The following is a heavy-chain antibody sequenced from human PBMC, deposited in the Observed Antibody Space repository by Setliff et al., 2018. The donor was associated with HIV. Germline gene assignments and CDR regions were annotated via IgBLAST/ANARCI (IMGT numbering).Heavy chain of an antibody. CDR2: IKQDGSEK. J-gene: IGHJ4*02. V-gene: IGHV3-7*03. CDR3: ARYNWNPLGYRFDY. D-gene: IGHD1-20*01. CDR1: GFTFSSYW. Sequence: GGSLRLSCAASGFTFSSYWMSWVRQAPGKGLEWVANIKQDGSEKYYVDSVKGRFTISRDNAKNSLYLQMSSLRAEDTAVYYCARYNWNPLGYRFDYWGQGTLVTVSS.